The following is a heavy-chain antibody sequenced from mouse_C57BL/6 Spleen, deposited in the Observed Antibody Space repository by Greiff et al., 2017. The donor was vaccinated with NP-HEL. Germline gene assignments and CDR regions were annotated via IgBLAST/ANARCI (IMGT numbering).Heavy chain of an antibody. CDR2: IHPNSGST. Sequence: QVQLQQPGAELVKPGASVKLSCKASGYTFTSYWMHWVKQRPGQGLEWIGMIHPNSGSTNYNEKFKSKATLTVDKSSSTAYMQLSSLTSEDSAVYYCARGAYSNLYWYFDVWGTGTTVTVSS. D-gene: IGHD2-5*01. J-gene: IGHJ1*03. CDR3: ARGAYSNLYWYFDV. CDR1: GYTFTSYW. V-gene: IGHV1-64*01.